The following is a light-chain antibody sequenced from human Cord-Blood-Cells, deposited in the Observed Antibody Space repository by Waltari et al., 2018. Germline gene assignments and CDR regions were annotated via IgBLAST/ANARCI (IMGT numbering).Light chain of an antibody. V-gene: IGLV2-8*01. CDR2: EVS. CDR1: SSDVGGYNY. Sequence: QSALTQPPSASGSPGQSVTISCTGTSSDVGGYNYVSWYQQHPGKAPKLMIYEVSKRPSGVPDRSAGSKSGNTASLTASGLQAEDEADYYCSSYAGSNNLVFGGGTKLTVL. CDR3: SSYAGSNNLV. J-gene: IGLJ3*02.